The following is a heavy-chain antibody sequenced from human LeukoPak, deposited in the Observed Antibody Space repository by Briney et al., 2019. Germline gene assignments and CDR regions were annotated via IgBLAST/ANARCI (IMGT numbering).Heavy chain of an antibody. CDR3: ARGRYGSGSYFPWFDP. D-gene: IGHD3-10*01. Sequence: GRSLRLSCAASGFTFSSYGMHWVRQAPGKGLEWVAVIWYDGSNKYYADSVKGRFTISRDNSKNTLYLQMNSLRAEDTAVYYCARGRYGSGSYFPWFDPWGQGTLVTVSS. CDR2: IWYDGSNK. CDR1: GFTFSSYG. J-gene: IGHJ5*02. V-gene: IGHV3-33*01.